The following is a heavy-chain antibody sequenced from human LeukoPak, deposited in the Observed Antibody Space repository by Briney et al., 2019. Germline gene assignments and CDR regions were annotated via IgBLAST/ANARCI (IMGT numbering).Heavy chain of an antibody. CDR1: GYTFTSYY. CDR3: ARDGSSGYASDAFDI. V-gene: IGHV1-46*01. D-gene: IGHD3-22*01. CDR2: INTSGGST. Sequence: GASVKVSCKASGYTFTSYYMHWVRQAPGQGLERVGIINTSGGSTSYAQKFQCRLTMTRDTSTSTVYMELSSLRSEDTRVYYCARDGSSGYASDAFDIWGQGTMVTVSS. J-gene: IGHJ3*02.